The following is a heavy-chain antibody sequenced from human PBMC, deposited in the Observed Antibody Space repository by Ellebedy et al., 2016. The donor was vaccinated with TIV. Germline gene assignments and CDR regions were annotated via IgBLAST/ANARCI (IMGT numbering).Heavy chain of an antibody. V-gene: IGHV3-7*01. Sequence: PGGSLRLSCAASGFTFSIYWMTRVRQAPGQGLEWVANINQDGSEKYYVDSVKGRFTISRDNAKNSLYLQMNSLRAEDTAVYYCARDSQIHSPWGQGTLVTVSS. D-gene: IGHD4-11*01. CDR3: ARDSQIHSP. CDR1: GFTFSIYW. CDR2: INQDGSEK. J-gene: IGHJ5*02.